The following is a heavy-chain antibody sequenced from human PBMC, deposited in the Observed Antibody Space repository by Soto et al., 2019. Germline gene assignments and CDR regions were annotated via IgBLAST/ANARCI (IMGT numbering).Heavy chain of an antibody. Sequence: QVQLQASGPGLVKPSQTLSLTCSVSGASTVSHYHWTWIRPPPGKGLGWMGYIFNSGTTFYNPSLTSRLCISMDTSGTHFSLELRSVTAADSAVYYFALALGPTTGLDYWGQGTLVTVSS. J-gene: IGHJ4*02. CDR1: GASTVSHYH. CDR2: IFNSGTT. V-gene: IGHV4-31*02. CDR3: ALALGPTTGLDY. D-gene: IGHD1-26*01.